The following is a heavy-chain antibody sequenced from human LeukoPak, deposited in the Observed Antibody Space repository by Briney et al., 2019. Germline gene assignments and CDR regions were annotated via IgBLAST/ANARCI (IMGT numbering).Heavy chain of an antibody. Sequence: GGSLRLSCAASGFTFTNFWINWLRQAPGKGLEWVANIKQDGGAKNYVDSVKGRFTISRDNAKNSLYLQMNNLRVEDTAVYYCARERVTTTSFDYWGQGVLVTVSS. CDR3: ARERVTTTSFDY. J-gene: IGHJ4*02. V-gene: IGHV3-7*01. CDR1: GFTFTNFW. CDR2: IKQDGGAK. D-gene: IGHD2/OR15-2a*01.